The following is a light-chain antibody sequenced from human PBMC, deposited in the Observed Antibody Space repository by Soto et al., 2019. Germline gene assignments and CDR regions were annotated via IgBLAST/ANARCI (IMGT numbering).Light chain of an antibody. Sequence: EIVMTQSPATLSVSPGERATLSCRASQSISSNLAWYQQKPGQAPRLLIYGASTRATGFPARFSGSGSGTDFTLTISSLQSEDFALYYCQQRSNRITFGQGTRLEIK. V-gene: IGKV3-15*01. J-gene: IGKJ5*01. CDR1: QSISSN. CDR2: GAS. CDR3: QQRSNRIT.